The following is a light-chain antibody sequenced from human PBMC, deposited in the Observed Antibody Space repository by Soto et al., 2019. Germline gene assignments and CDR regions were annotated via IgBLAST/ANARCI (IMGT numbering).Light chain of an antibody. V-gene: IGKV3-15*01. Sequence: EIVMTQSPATLSVSPGERATLSCRASQSVNSNLAWYQQKPGQAPRLLISDASTRATGIPARFSSRGSGTEFTLTISSLQSEDFAVYYCQQYNNWWTFGQGTKVDIK. CDR2: DAS. CDR1: QSVNSN. CDR3: QQYNNWWT. J-gene: IGKJ1*01.